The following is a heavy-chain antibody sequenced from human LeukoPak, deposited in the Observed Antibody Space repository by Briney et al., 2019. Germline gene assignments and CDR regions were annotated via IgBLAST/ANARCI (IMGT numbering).Heavy chain of an antibody. CDR1: GDSVSRFGGA. Sequence: SQTLSLTCAISGDSVSRFGGAWNWIRQSPSRGLEWLGRAYYRSKWSNDYAPSVRSRINISPDTSQNQFSLQLNSVTPDDTAVYYRARGSNSALDIWGRGTMVTVSS. V-gene: IGHV6-1*01. CDR3: ARGSNSALDI. CDR2: AYYRSKWSN. J-gene: IGHJ3*02.